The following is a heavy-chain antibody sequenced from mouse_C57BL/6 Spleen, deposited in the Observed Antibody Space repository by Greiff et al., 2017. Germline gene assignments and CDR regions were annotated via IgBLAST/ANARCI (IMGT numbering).Heavy chain of an antibody. CDR1: GYNFTSYW. J-gene: IGHJ2*01. Sequence: VKLQQPGAELVKPGASVKMSCKASGYNFTSYWITWVKQRPGQGLEWIGDIYPGNGSTNYNEQFKSKATLTVDTSSSTAYMQLSSLTSEDSTVYYCAREDYYGSSTYFDYWGQGTTLTVSS. CDR3: AREDYYGSSTYFDY. V-gene: IGHV1-55*01. CDR2: IYPGNGST. D-gene: IGHD1-1*01.